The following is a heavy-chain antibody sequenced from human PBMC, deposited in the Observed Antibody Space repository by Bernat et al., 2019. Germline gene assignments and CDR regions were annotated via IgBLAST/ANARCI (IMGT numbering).Heavy chain of an antibody. CDR2: INEGGSVE. CDR1: GFTFSNHW. Sequence: EVQLVESGGDWVQPGGSLRLSCVASGFTFSNHWMTWVRQAPGKGLEWVANINEGGSVEHYLDSVKGRFTISRDNAKNSLYLKMNSLRGEDTAVYYCARGGLSKTPADQWGQGTLVTVSS. D-gene: IGHD3/OR15-3a*01. J-gene: IGHJ5*02. CDR3: ARGGLSKTPADQ. V-gene: IGHV3-7*01.